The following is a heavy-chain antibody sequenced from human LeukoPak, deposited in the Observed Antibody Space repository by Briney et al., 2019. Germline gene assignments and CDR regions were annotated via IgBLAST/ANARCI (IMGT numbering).Heavy chain of an antibody. CDR3: AKEYTGTFSPFPSYFDN. J-gene: IGHJ4*02. Sequence: GGSLRLSCAASGFAFSTYSMNWVRQASGKGLEWVASISSSSTYLKYADSVKGRFIISRDNAKNLLYLQMNGLRAEDTALYYCAKEYTGTFSPFPSYFDNWGQGTLVTVSS. V-gene: IGHV3-21*06. CDR1: GFAFSTYS. D-gene: IGHD1-26*01. CDR2: ISSSSTYL.